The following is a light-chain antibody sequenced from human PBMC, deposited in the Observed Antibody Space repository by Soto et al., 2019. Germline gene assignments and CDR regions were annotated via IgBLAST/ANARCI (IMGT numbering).Light chain of an antibody. Sequence: DIQLTQSPSFLSASVGYRIINTCRASQGISNYLAWYQQKPGKAPELLVYSASTLQSGVPSRFSGGGSETEFSLTIGTLQPEDFATYYRLQLFRYPLTFGGGTKGEIK. J-gene: IGKJ4*01. CDR3: LQLFRYPLT. CDR1: QGISNY. CDR2: SAS. V-gene: IGKV1-9*01.